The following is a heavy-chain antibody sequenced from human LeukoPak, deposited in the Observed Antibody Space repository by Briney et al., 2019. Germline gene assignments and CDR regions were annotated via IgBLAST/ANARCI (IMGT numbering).Heavy chain of an antibody. D-gene: IGHD1-1*01. CDR1: GGSISSYY. J-gene: IGHJ6*02. V-gene: IGHV4-59*01. CDR3: AGVGGTNYYYYGMDV. Sequence: SETLSLTCTVSGGSISSYYWSWIRQPPGKGLEWIGYIYDSGSTNYNPSLKSRVTISVDTSKNQFSLRLSSVTAADTAVYYCAGVGGTNYYYYGMDVWGQGTTVTVSS. CDR2: IYDSGST.